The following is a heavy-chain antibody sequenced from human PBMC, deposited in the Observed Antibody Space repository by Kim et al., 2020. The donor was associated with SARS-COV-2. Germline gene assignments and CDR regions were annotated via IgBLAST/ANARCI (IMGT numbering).Heavy chain of an antibody. CDR1: GFSFSDYY. V-gene: IGHV3-11*01. D-gene: IGHD6-19*01. CDR2: ISHSGTTI. Sequence: GGFLRLSCTASGFSFSDYYMSWIRQAPGKGLEWVSCISHSGTTIYYADSVKGRFTISRDNAKSSLYLQMNSLRAEDTAIYYCARESRREPVSGPGYWGQGTLVTVSS. CDR3: ARESRREPVSGPGY. J-gene: IGHJ4*02.